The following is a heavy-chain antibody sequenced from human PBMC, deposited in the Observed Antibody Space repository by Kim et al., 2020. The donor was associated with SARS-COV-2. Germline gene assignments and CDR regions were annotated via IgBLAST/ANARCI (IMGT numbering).Heavy chain of an antibody. J-gene: IGHJ5*01. CDR1: GFTFSSYA. CDR2: ISYDGSNK. Sequence: GGSLRLSCAASGFTFSSYAMHWVRQAPGKGLEWVAVISYDGSNKYYADSVKGRFTISRDNSKNTLYLQMNSLRAEDTAVYYCARGRWDIVVVPAAIGFDPWGQGTLVTGSS. V-gene: IGHV3-30-3*01. CDR3: ARGRWDIVVVPAAIGFDP. D-gene: IGHD2-2*02.